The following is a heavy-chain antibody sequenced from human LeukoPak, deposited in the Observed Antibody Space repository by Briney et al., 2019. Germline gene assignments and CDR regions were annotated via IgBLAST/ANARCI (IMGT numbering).Heavy chain of an antibody. Sequence: ASVKVSCKASGYTFTGYYMHWVRQAPGQGLEWMGWINPNSGGTNYAQKFQGRVTMTRDTSISTAYMELSGLRSDDTAVYYCAGLTTANNWFDPWGQGTLVTVSS. CDR1: GYTFTGYY. J-gene: IGHJ5*02. CDR3: AGLTTANNWFDP. D-gene: IGHD1-1*01. V-gene: IGHV1-2*02. CDR2: INPNSGGT.